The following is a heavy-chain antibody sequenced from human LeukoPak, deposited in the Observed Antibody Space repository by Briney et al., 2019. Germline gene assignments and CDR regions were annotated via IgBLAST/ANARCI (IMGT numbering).Heavy chain of an antibody. Sequence: GGTLGLSCAASGFTFSSYSMNWVRQAPGKGRERVSYISSSSSTIYYADSVKGRFTISRDNAKNSLYLQMNSLRAEDTAVYYCARVRHIVVVTALSTSPTPGEFDPWGQGTLVTVSS. D-gene: IGHD2-21*02. V-gene: IGHV3-48*01. CDR1: GFTFSSYS. CDR2: ISSSSSTI. J-gene: IGHJ5*02. CDR3: ARVRHIVVVTALSTSPTPGEFDP.